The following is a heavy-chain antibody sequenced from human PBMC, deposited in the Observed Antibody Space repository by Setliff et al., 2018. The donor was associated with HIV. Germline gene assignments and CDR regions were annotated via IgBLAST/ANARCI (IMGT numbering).Heavy chain of an antibody. D-gene: IGHD3-3*01. Sequence: SETLSLTCAVYGGSFSGFYWSWIRQAPGKGLEWIGEINHSGKTNYNPSLKSRITLSVDTSENQFALKLASVTAADTAVYYCARGFTIFGVGFSADPTANWFDPWGQGTLVTVSS. CDR1: GGSFSGFY. CDR2: INHSGKT. CDR3: ARGFTIFGVGFSADPTANWFDP. V-gene: IGHV4-34*01. J-gene: IGHJ5*02.